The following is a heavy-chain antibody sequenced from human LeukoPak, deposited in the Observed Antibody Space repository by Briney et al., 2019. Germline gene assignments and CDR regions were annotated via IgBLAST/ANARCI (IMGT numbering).Heavy chain of an antibody. CDR2: INHSGST. Sequence: PSETLSLTCAVYGGSFSGYYWSWIRQPPGKGLEWIGEINHSGSTNYNPSLKSRVTISVDTSKNQFSLKLGSVTAADTAVYYCARGRYSSGWYSYYFDYWGQGTPVTVSS. D-gene: IGHD6-19*01. J-gene: IGHJ4*02. CDR1: GGSFSGYY. V-gene: IGHV4-34*01. CDR3: ARGRYSSGWYSYYFDY.